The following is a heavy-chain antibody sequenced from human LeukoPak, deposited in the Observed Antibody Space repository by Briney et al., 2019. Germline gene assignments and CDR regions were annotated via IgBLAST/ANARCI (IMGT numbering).Heavy chain of an antibody. V-gene: IGHV1-46*01. Sequence: GASVKVFCKASGYTFTSYGISWVRQAPGQGLEWMGIINPSGGSTSYAQKFQGRVTMTRDTSTSTVYMELSSLRSEDTAVYYCAREGGIEMATILWGQGTLVTVSS. CDR3: AREGGIEMATIL. J-gene: IGHJ4*02. CDR2: INPSGGST. CDR1: GYTFTSYG. D-gene: IGHD5-24*01.